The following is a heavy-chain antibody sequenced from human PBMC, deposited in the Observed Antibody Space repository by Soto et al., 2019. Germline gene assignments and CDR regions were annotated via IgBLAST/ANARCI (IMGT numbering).Heavy chain of an antibody. Sequence: EVQLVESGGGLVQPGGSLRLSCAASGLPFGDNWMHWVRQAPGKGLVWVSGISNDGSDTTYADSARGRFTVPRDNAKNTLYLQMNSLRADDTAVYYCARDSYSSATHWGHGTLVTVSS. J-gene: IGHJ4*01. CDR2: ISNDGSDT. D-gene: IGHD4-4*01. V-gene: IGHV3-74*01. CDR3: ARDSYSSATH. CDR1: GLPFGDNW.